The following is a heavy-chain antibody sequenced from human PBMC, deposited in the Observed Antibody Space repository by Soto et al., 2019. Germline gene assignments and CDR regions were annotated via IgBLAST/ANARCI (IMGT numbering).Heavy chain of an antibody. CDR2: ISSGSSDT. Sequence: GGSLRLSCEASGFTFSRVSMNWVRQVPGKGLEWVASISSGSSDTWYADSVKGRFIISRDNAQNSLFLQMNTLRPEDTAMYYCARGYCSSSSCYKSPDYWGQGTLVTVSS. D-gene: IGHD2-2*02. V-gene: IGHV3-21*01. CDR1: GFTFSRVS. CDR3: ARGYCSSSSCYKSPDY. J-gene: IGHJ4*02.